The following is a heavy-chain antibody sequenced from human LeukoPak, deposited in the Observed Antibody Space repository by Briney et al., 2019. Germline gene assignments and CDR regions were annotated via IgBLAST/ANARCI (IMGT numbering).Heavy chain of an antibody. CDR1: GGSLSSGGYY. CDR2: IYHSGST. V-gene: IGHV4-30-2*01. J-gene: IGHJ4*02. D-gene: IGHD3-22*01. CDR3: ARETYYYDSSGYREDY. Sequence: PSETLSLTRTVSGGSLSSGGYYWSWLRQPPGKGLEWIGYIYHSGSTYYNPSLKSRVTISVNRSKNQFSLKLSSVTAADTAVYYCARETYYYDSSGYREDYWGQGTLVTVSS.